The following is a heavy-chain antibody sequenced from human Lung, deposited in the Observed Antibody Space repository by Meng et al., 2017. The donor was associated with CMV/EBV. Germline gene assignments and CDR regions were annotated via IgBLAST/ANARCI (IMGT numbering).Heavy chain of an antibody. D-gene: IGHD3-16*01. J-gene: IGHJ3*02. CDR1: GFTFSGYS. V-gene: IGHV3-21*01. Sequence: GGSXRLXXAASGFTFSGYSMHWVRQAPGKGLEWVSSISISRAYMLYADLVKGRFTISRDNAKNSLYLQINSLRAEDTAVYYCARGYTGGELADAFDIWVPGTXVTVSS. CDR3: ARGYTGGELADAFDI. CDR2: ISISRAYM.